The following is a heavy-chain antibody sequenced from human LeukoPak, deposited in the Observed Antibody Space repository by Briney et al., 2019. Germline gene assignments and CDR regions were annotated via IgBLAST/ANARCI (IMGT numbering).Heavy chain of an antibody. CDR3: AKLANYYDSSGYGYFDY. D-gene: IGHD3-22*01. CDR2: ISGSGGST. V-gene: IGHV3-23*01. J-gene: IGHJ4*02. Sequence: GGSLRLSCAASGFTFSNAWMSWVRQAPGKGLEWVSAISGSGGSTYYADSVKGRFTISRDNSKNTLYLQMNSLRAEDTAVYYCAKLANYYDSSGYGYFDYWGQGTLVTVSS. CDR1: GFTFSNAW.